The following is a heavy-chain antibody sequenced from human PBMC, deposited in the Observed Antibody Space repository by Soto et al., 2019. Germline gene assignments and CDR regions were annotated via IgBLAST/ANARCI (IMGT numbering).Heavy chain of an antibody. J-gene: IGHJ4*02. CDR1: CGSISSGDYY. V-gene: IGHV4-30-4*01. D-gene: IGHD2-21*02. CDR3: ARGVVTAATTFDY. CDR2: IYYSGST. Sequence: PSETLSPTCPLSCGSISSGDYYWDWIRQPPGKGLEWIGYIYYSGSTYYNPSLKSRVTISVDTSKNQFSLKLSSVTAADTAVYYCARGVVTAATTFDYWGQGTLVTVSS.